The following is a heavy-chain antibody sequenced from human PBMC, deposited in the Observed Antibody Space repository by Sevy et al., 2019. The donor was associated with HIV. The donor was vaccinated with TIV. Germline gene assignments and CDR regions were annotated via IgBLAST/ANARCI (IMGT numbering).Heavy chain of an antibody. CDR1: GFTFSRYW. CDR2: IKQDESEK. V-gene: IGHV3-7*01. D-gene: IGHD3-22*01. J-gene: IGHJ4*02. CDR3: ARAEQVTMLVVFGGLYFDS. Sequence: GGSLRLSCAASGFTFSRYWMTWVRQAPGKGLEWVANIKQDESEKYYVDSVKGRFTISRDNAKNSLYLQMNSLTADDTAVYYCARAEQVTMLVVFGGLYFDSWGQGTLVTVSS.